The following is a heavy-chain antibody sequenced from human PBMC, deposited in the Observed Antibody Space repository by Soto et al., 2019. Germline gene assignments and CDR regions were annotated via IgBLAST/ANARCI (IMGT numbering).Heavy chain of an antibody. CDR1: GLSFSSYA. D-gene: IGHD1-1*01. J-gene: IGHJ4*01. V-gene: IGHV3-23*01. CDR3: ATHKQPLRSFLHNEE. CDR2: ISCSGGST. Sequence: PXESLKVSCASSGLSFSSYAMSWVLQAPGKGLEWVSTISCSGGSTYYADSVKGRFTISRDNSKNTVYLQMNSLRVEDTAVYYCATHKQPLRSFLHNEEWGQGTLVTVSS.